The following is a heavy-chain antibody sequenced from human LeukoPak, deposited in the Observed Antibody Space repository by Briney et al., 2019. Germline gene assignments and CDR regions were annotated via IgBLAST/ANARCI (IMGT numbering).Heavy chain of an antibody. V-gene: IGHV1-69*05. J-gene: IGHJ5*02. CDR2: IIPIFGTA. CDR3: ARYYYDSSGYVYHAHWFDP. CDR1: GGTFSSYA. D-gene: IGHD3-22*01. Sequence: ASVKVSCKASGGTFSSYAISWVRQAPGQGLEWMGGIIPIFGTANYAQKFQGRVTITTAESTSTAYMELSSLRSEDTAVYYCARYYYDSSGYVYHAHWFDPWGQGTLVTVSS.